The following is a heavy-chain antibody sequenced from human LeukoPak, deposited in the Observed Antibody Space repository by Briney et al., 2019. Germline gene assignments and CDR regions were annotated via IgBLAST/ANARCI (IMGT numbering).Heavy chain of an antibody. J-gene: IGHJ5*02. V-gene: IGHV1-46*01. CDR3: ARPLKSGNYGRFDP. CDR1: GYTFTRYY. D-gene: IGHD1-26*01. CDR2: INPSDGGA. Sequence: ASVKVSGKASGYTFTRYYMHWVRQAPGQGLEWMGIINPSDGGASYTQKFQGRVTMTRDTSTSTVYMDLSSLRSEDTAVYYCARPLKSGNYGRFDPWGQGTLVTVSS.